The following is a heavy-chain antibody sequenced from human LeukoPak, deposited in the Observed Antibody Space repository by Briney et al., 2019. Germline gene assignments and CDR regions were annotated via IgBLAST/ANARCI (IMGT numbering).Heavy chain of an antibody. D-gene: IGHD3-16*01. CDR2: ITPRGDIT. J-gene: IGHJ1*01. Sequence: GGTLRLSCATSGFSFRSHGMNWVRQAPGKGLEWVSGITPRGDITYYKDSVRGRFTISRDNFKNTVSLQLNSLRAEDTAMYYCAKDDDWGRFNHWGQGTLVTVSS. V-gene: IGHV3-23*01. CDR1: GFSFRSHG. CDR3: AKDDDWGRFNH.